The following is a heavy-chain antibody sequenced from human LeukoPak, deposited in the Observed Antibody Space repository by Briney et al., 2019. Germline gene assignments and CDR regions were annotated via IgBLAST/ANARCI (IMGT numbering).Heavy chain of an antibody. V-gene: IGHV3-9*01. J-gene: IGHJ6*02. CDR1: GFTFDDYA. CDR3: VKDQATFGIYDFGMDV. CDR2: ISWNSGST. D-gene: IGHD3-3*01. Sequence: SGRSLRLSCAASGFTFDDYAMYWVRQSPGKGLEWVSGISWNSGSTGYADSVRGRLTISRDNAKKSLYLQMNSLRDEDTALYYCVKDQATFGIYDFGMDVWGQGTKVTVSS.